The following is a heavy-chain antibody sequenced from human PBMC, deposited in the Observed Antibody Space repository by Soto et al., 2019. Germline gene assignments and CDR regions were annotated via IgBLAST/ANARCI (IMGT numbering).Heavy chain of an antibody. CDR3: AKDRSEYCSGGSCYRGSNWFDP. Sequence: QVQLVESGGGVVQPGRSLRLSCAASGFTFSSYGMHWVRQAPGKGLEWVAVISYDGSNKYYADSVKGRFTISRDNSKNTLYLQMNSLRAEDTAVHYCAKDRSEYCSGGSCYRGSNWFDPWGQGTLVTVSS. CDR1: GFTFSSYG. D-gene: IGHD2-15*01. CDR2: ISYDGSNK. J-gene: IGHJ5*02. V-gene: IGHV3-30*18.